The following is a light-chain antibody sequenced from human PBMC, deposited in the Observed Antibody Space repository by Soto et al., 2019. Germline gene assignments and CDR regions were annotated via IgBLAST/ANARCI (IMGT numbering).Light chain of an antibody. CDR1: SSDVGGYNY. J-gene: IGLJ1*01. Sequence: QSALTQPRSVSGSPGQSVTISCTGTSSDVGGYNYVSWYQQHPGKAPKLMIYDVNKRPSGVPDRFSGSKSGETASLTISGLHTDDEADYYCCSFAGGYIYVFGTGTKVTVL. V-gene: IGLV2-11*01. CDR3: CSFAGGYIYV. CDR2: DVN.